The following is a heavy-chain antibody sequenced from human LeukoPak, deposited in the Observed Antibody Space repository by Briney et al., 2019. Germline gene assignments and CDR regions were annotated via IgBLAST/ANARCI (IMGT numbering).Heavy chain of an antibody. D-gene: IGHD3-10*01. CDR3: ARLVVRGVIPLYFDY. CDR2: ISSSSYI. Sequence: GGSLRLSCAASGFTFSSYSMNWARQAPGKGLEWVSSISSSSYIYYADSVKGRFTISRDNAKNSLYLQMNSLRAEDTAVYYCARLVVRGVIPLYFDYWGQGTLVTVSS. CDR1: GFTFSSYS. V-gene: IGHV3-21*01. J-gene: IGHJ4*02.